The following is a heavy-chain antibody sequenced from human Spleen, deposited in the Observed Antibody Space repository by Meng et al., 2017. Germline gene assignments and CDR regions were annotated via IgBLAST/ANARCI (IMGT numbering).Heavy chain of an antibody. CDR3: ARFKNLGY. J-gene: IGHJ4*02. CDR1: GFTFDEYA. CDR2: ISLNSRSI. D-gene: IGHD1-14*01. Sequence: SLKISCAASGFTFDEYAMHWVRQAPGKGLEWVSGISLNSRSIGYADSVKGRFTISRDNAKNSLYLQMNSLRAEDTGVYYCARFKNLGYWGQGTLVTVSS. V-gene: IGHV3-9*01.